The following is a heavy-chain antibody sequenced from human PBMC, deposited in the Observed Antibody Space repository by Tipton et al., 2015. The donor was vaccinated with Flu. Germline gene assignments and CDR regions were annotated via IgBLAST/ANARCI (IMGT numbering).Heavy chain of an antibody. V-gene: IGHV3-7*01. Sequence: SLRLSCAASGFTFSRYWMSWVRQAPGKGLEWLANIKEDGSEKHYVDSVKGRFTISRDNAKTSLYLLMNNLRADDTAVYYCAFYFYYGMDGWGQGTTVTVSS. CDR2: IKEDGSEK. J-gene: IGHJ6*02. CDR1: GFTFSRYW. CDR3: AFYFYYGMDG.